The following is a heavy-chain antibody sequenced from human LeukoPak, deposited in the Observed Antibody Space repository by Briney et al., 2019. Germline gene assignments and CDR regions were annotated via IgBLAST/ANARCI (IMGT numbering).Heavy chain of an antibody. Sequence: GGSLRLSCAASGFTFSSYEMNWVRQAPGKGLEWVSYISSSGSTIYYADSVKGRFTISRDNAKNSLYLQMNSLRAEDTAVYYCARDQITAMVYYYFDYWGQGTLVTVSP. J-gene: IGHJ4*02. CDR2: ISSSGSTI. CDR3: ARDQITAMVYYYFDY. CDR1: GFTFSSYE. V-gene: IGHV3-48*03. D-gene: IGHD5-18*01.